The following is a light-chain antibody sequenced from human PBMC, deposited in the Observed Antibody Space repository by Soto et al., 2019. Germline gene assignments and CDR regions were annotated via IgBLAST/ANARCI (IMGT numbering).Light chain of an antibody. CDR3: GTWDSSLSAGI. V-gene: IGLV1-51*01. Sequence: QSLLTQPPSVSAAPGQKVTISCSGSSSNIGNNYVSWYQQLPGTAPKLLLYDNNKRPSGIPDRFSGSKSGTSATLGITGLQTGDEADYYCGTWDSSLSAGIFGGGTKLTVL. CDR2: DNN. J-gene: IGLJ2*01. CDR1: SSNIGNNY.